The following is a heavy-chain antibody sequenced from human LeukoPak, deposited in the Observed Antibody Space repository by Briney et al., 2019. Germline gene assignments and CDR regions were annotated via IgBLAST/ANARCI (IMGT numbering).Heavy chain of an antibody. Sequence: ASVKVSCKASGYTFTTYYIHWVRQAPGEGLERLGTINPSGGGTDYAQKFQGRVAMTRDTSTSTVYMELRSLRSDDTAVYYCARDQGSGSPEFDYWGQGTLVTVSS. D-gene: IGHD3-10*01. CDR3: ARDQGSGSPEFDY. V-gene: IGHV1-46*01. CDR2: INPSGGGT. CDR1: GYTFTTYY. J-gene: IGHJ4*02.